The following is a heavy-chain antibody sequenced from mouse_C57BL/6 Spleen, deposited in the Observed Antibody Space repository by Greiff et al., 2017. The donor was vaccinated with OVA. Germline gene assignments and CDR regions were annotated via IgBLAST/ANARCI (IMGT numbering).Heavy chain of an antibody. CDR2: INPNNGGT. J-gene: IGHJ3*01. CDR3: ARWGSSGYPFAY. V-gene: IGHV1-26*01. D-gene: IGHD3-2*02. Sequence: EVQLQQSGPELVKPGASVKISCKASGYTFTDYYMNWVKQSHGKSLEWIGDINPNNGGTSYNQKFKGKATLTVDKSSSTAYMELRSLTSEDSAVYYGARWGSSGYPFAYWGQGTLVTVSA. CDR1: GYTFTDYY.